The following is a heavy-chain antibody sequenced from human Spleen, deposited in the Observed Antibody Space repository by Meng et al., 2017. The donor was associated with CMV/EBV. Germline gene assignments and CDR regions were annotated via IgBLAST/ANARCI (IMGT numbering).Heavy chain of an antibody. Sequence: SGYTFTSYAMNWVRQAPGQGLEWMGWINTNTGNPTYAQGFTGRFVFSLDTSVSTAYLQISSLKAEDTAVYYCAREPIAVAGKVNWFDPWGQGTLVTVSS. CDR2: INTNTGNP. V-gene: IGHV7-4-1*02. J-gene: IGHJ5*02. CDR1: GYTFTSYA. D-gene: IGHD6-19*01. CDR3: AREPIAVAGKVNWFDP.